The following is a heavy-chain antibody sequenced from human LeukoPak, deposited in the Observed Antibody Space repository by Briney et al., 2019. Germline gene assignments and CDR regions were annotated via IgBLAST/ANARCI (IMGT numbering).Heavy chain of an antibody. CDR3: ARDSEFALDILTGYGSWFDP. V-gene: IGHV1-69*06. Sequence: SVRVSCKASGGTFSSYAISWVRQAPGQGLEWMGGIIPIFGTANYAQKFQGRVTITADKSTSTAYMELSSLRSEDTAVYYCARDSEFALDILTGYGSWFDPWGQGTLVTVSS. D-gene: IGHD3-9*01. CDR1: GGTFSSYA. J-gene: IGHJ5*02. CDR2: IIPIFGTA.